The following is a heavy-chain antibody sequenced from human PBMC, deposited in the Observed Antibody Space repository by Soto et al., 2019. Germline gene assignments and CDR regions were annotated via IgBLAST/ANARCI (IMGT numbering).Heavy chain of an antibody. J-gene: IGHJ6*02. CDR3: ASGRPYGMDV. V-gene: IGHV3-74*01. CDR2: LDSDGSST. CDR1: GFTFGSYW. Sequence: EVQLVESGGGLVQPGGSLRVSCAASGFTFGSYWMNWVRQAPGKGLVWVSRLDSDGSSTTYADSVKGRFTTSRDNAKNTLYLQMSSLRVEDTAVYYCASGRPYGMDVWGQGTTVTVSS.